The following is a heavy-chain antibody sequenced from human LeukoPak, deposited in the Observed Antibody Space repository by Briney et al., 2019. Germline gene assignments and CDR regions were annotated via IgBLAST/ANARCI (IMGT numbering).Heavy chain of an antibody. V-gene: IGHV1-18*01. D-gene: IGHD3-22*01. CDR3: ARENYYDSSGYYDY. J-gene: IGHJ4*02. CDR1: GYTFTRYG. CDR2: ISAYNGNT. Sequence: ASVKVSCQASGYTFTRYGISWVRQAPGQGVEWMGWISAYNGNTKYAQKLQGRVTMTTDTSTNTAYMELRSLRSGDTAVYYCARENYYDSSGYYDYWGQGTLVTVSS.